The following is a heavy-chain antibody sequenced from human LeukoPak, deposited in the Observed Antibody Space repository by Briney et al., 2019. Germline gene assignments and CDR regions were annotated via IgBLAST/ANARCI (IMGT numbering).Heavy chain of an antibody. CDR2: INHSGST. D-gene: IGHD6-6*01. CDR1: GGSFSGYY. V-gene: IGHV4-34*01. Sequence: SETLSLTCAVYGGSFSGYYWSWIRQPPGKGLEWIGEINHSGSTNYNPSLKSRVTISVDTSKNQFSLKLTSVTAADTAVYYCARLLVNWGQGTLVTVSS. CDR3: ARLLVN. J-gene: IGHJ4*02.